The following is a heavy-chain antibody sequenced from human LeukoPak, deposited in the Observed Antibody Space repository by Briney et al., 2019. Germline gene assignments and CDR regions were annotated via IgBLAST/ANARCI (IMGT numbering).Heavy chain of an antibody. CDR3: ARGFSDYDGTDYAFSYY. CDR1: GYTFTIYD. Sequence: ASVKVSCKTSGYTFTIYDINWVRQATGRGLEWMGWMNPKSCATGYAQKFQGRVTMTRDTSISTAYMELSSLTSDDTAVYYCARGFSDYDGTDYAFSYYWGQGTLVTVSS. D-gene: IGHD3-22*01. V-gene: IGHV1-8*01. J-gene: IGHJ4*02. CDR2: MNPKSCAT.